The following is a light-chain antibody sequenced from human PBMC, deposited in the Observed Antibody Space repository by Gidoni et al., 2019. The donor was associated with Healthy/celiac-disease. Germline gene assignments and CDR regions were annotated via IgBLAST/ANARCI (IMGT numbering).Light chain of an antibody. CDR1: SGINVGTYR. CDR3: MIWHSSAVV. J-gene: IGLJ2*01. Sequence: QAVPTHLSSRSDSRAASASLTCTLRSGINVGTYRIYWYQQKPGSPPQYLLRYKSDSDKQQGSGVPSRFSGSKDASANAGILLISGLQSEDEADYYCMIWHSSAVVFGGGTKLTVL. V-gene: IGLV5-45*02. CDR2: YKSDSDK.